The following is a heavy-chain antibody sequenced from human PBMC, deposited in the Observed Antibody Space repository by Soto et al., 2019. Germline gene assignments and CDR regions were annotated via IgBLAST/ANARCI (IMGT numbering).Heavy chain of an antibody. CDR3: ARDVGEGYFDY. CDR2: IYYSGST. Sequence: QVQLQESGPGLVKPSQTLSLTCTVSGGSISSGGYYWSWIRQHPGKGLEWIGYIYYSGSTYYNPSLRSRVTTAVVTSKDPFSLKRRSVTAADTAVYYCARDVGEGYFDYWGQGTLVTVSS. CDR1: GGSISSGGYY. D-gene: IGHD3-10*01. V-gene: IGHV4-31*03. J-gene: IGHJ4*02.